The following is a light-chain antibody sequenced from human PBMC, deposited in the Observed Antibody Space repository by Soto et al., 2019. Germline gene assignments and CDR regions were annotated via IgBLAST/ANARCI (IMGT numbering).Light chain of an antibody. J-gene: IGKJ5*01. CDR1: QSVTSN. CDR3: QQYGNSPIT. V-gene: IGKV3-20*01. Sequence: ELMLTQSPDTLAESPGEVSTLSCWASQSVTSNLAWYQQKRGQAPRLLIYAASTRATGVPARFSGSGSGTDFTLTISRLEPEDFAVYYCQQYGNSPITFGQGTLLEI. CDR2: AAS.